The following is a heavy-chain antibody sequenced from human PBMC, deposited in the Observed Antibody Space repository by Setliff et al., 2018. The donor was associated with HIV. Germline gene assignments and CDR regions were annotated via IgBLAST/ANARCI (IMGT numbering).Heavy chain of an antibody. CDR2: VYYTGST. CDR1: DGSISRTSYY. J-gene: IGHJ4*02. V-gene: IGHV4-39*01. Sequence: PSETLSLTCTVSDGSISRTSYYWGWIRQPPGRGLEWIGSVYYTGSTYYNPSLKSRVTISVDTSKNQFSLKLSSVTAADTAVYYCARQPRWLQSPRYFDYWGQGTLVTVSS. D-gene: IGHD5-12*01. CDR3: ARQPRWLQSPRYFDY.